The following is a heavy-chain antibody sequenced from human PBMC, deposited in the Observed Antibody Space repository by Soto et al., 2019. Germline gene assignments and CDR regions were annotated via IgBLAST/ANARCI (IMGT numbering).Heavy chain of an antibody. CDR3: ARGGGVGVAGSAAFDM. D-gene: IGHD3-3*01. Sequence: QLHLVQSGAVVKKPGASVTVSCSASGYPVTAYYMHWVRQAPGRGLEWMGGINPATGAAKYTQTFQGRATMTRDPSTSTGFMELSGLTSADTAVFYCARGGGVGVAGSAAFDMWGQGTLVTVSS. CDR1: GYPVTAYY. J-gene: IGHJ3*02. CDR2: INPATGAA. V-gene: IGHV1-2*02.